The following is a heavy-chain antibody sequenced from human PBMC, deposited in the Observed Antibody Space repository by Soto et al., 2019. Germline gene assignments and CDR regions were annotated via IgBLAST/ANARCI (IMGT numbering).Heavy chain of an antibody. CDR3: ARGLGATDY. CDR2: IHYSGST. CDR1: GESLNGYY. J-gene: IGHJ4*02. D-gene: IGHD2-15*01. Sequence: QVQLQQWGAGLLKPSETLSLTCSVYGESLNGYYWTWIRQPPGKGLEWIGEIHYSGSTSYNPSLKRRVNMSIDLSKNQFSLRLTSVTAADTAVYYCARGLGATDYWGQGTLVTVSS. V-gene: IGHV4-34*01.